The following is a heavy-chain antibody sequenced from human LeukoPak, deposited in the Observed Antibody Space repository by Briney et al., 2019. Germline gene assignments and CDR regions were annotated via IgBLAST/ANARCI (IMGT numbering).Heavy chain of an antibody. D-gene: IGHD3-22*01. CDR1: GFTFRSYR. V-gene: IGHV3-7*04. CDR3: ARGDNSAFDI. CDR2: IKQGESER. Sequence: GGSLRLSCAASGFTFRSYRMNWVRQAPGKGLEWVASIKQGESERYYVDSVNGRFTISRDNAKNSPYLQMNSLRAEDTAVYYCARGDNSAFDIWGQGTMVTVSS. J-gene: IGHJ3*02.